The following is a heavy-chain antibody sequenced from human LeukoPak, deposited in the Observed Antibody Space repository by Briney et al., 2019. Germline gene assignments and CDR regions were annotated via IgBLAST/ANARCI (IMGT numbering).Heavy chain of an antibody. D-gene: IGHD2-2*01. Sequence: SETLSLTCAVYGGSFSGYYWSWIRQPPGKGLEWIGEINHSGSTNYNPSLKSRVTISVDTSKNQFSLKLSSATAADTAVYYCARSARRGSSTFDYWGQGTLVTVSS. CDR3: ARSARRGSSTFDY. V-gene: IGHV4-34*01. CDR1: GGSFSGYY. J-gene: IGHJ4*02. CDR2: INHSGST.